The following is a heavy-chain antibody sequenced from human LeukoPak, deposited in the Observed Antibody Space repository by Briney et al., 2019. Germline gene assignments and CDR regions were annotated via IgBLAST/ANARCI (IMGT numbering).Heavy chain of an antibody. J-gene: IGHJ4*02. CDR1: CGPFSGYY. V-gene: IGHV4-34*01. CDR2: INHSGST. CDR3: ARLRYFGGFDY. D-gene: IGHD3-9*01. Sequence: SETLSLTCAVYCGPFSGYYWSWIRQPPGKGLEWIGEINHSGSTNYNPSLKSRVTISVDTSKNQFSLKLSSVTAADTAVYYCARLRYFGGFDYWGQGTLVTVSS.